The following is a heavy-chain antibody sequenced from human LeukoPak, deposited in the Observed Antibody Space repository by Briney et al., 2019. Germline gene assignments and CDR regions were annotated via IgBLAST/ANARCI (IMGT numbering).Heavy chain of an antibody. Sequence: GGSLRLSCAASRFTFSSYAMHWVRQAPGKGLEWVAVISYDGSNKYYADSVKGRFTISRDNSKNTLYLQMNSLRAEDTAVYYCARNLRFLEWSIVAYYYGMDVWGQGTTVTVSS. V-gene: IGHV3-30-3*01. CDR2: ISYDGSNK. CDR3: ARNLRFLEWSIVAYYYGMDV. CDR1: RFTFSSYA. J-gene: IGHJ6*02. D-gene: IGHD3-3*01.